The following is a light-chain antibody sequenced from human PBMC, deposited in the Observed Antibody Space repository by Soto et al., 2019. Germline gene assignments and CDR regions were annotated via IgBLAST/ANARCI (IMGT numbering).Light chain of an antibody. J-gene: IGKJ2*01. CDR3: QQTDTYPYT. V-gene: IGKV1D-12*01. Sequence: DIQMTQSPSSVSASVGDRVTITCRASQGISSWLAWYQQVPGKAPKLLIYAAATLQSGVSSRFSGRYAGTDFTLTISSLQPEDFATYQCQQTDTYPYTVGQGTKVEIK. CDR2: AAA. CDR1: QGISSW.